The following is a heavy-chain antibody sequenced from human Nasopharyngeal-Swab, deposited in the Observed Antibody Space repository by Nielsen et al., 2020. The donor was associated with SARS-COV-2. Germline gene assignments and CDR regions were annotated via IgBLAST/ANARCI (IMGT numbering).Heavy chain of an antibody. J-gene: IGHJ6*02. CDR2: INTNTGNP. D-gene: IGHD3-9*01. CDR1: GYTFTSYG. Sequence: ASVKVSCKASGYTFTSYGISWVRQAPGQGLEWMGWINTNTGNPTYAQGFTGRFVFSLDTSVSTAYLQISSLKAEDTAVYYCARGAYYDILTGYYSSFGVPEDYGMDVWGQGTTVTVSS. V-gene: IGHV7-4-1*02. CDR3: ARGAYYDILTGYYSSFGVPEDYGMDV.